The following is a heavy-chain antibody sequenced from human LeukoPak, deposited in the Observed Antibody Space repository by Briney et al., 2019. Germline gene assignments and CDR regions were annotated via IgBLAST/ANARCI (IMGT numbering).Heavy chain of an antibody. V-gene: IGHV3-7*03. CDR3: ARGGNYDILTGYIFDY. CDR2: IKHDGGDK. CDR1: GFTFSNYW. J-gene: IGHJ4*02. Sequence: PGGSLRLSCAASGFTFSNYWMSWVRQAPGKGLEWVANIKHDGGDKHYVDSVKGRFTIARDSAKNSLKLQMNSLRAEDTAVYYCARGGNYDILTGYIFDYWGQGTLVTVSS. D-gene: IGHD3-9*01.